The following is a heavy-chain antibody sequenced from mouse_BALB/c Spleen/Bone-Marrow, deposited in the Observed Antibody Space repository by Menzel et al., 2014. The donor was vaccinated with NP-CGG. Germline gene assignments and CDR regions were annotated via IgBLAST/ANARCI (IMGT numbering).Heavy chain of an antibody. Sequence: EVKLMESGGGLVQPGGSRKLSCAASGFTFSDYGMAWVRQAPGKGPEWVAFISNLAYSIYYADTVTGRFTISRENAKSTLYLEMSSLRSEDTAMYYCARDQVYYYGSSYGYFDVWGAGTTVTVSS. V-gene: IGHV5-15*02. CDR3: ARDQVYYYGSSYGYFDV. J-gene: IGHJ1*01. CDR2: ISNLAYSI. CDR1: GFTFSDYG. D-gene: IGHD1-1*01.